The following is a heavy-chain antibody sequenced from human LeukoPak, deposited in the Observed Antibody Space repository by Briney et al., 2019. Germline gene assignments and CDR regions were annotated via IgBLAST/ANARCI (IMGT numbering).Heavy chain of an antibody. D-gene: IGHD2-15*01. CDR3: TTETRYCSGGSCYSCPHDY. Sequence: PGGSLRLSCAASGFTFSSYAMHWVRQAPGKGLEWVAVISYDGSNKYYADSVKGRFTISRDNSKNTLYLQMNSLRAEDTAVYYCTTETRYCSGGSCYSCPHDYWGQGTLVTVSS. V-gene: IGHV3-30-3*01. CDR1: GFTFSSYA. CDR2: ISYDGSNK. J-gene: IGHJ4*02.